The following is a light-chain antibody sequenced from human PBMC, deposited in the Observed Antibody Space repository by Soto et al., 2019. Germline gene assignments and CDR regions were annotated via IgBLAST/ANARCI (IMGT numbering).Light chain of an antibody. CDR2: DAS. Sequence: DIQMTQSPSTLSASVGDRVTITCRASQSISTWLAWYQQRPGKAPEVLIYDASSLKGGVPSKFSGSGSGTEFTLTISDLQPDDFATYYCQQYSSYWTFGQGTKVDIK. CDR1: QSISTW. V-gene: IGKV1-5*01. J-gene: IGKJ1*01. CDR3: QQYSSYWT.